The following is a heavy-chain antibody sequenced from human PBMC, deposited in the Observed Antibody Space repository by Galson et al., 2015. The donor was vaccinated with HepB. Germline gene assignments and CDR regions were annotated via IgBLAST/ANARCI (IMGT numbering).Heavy chain of an antibody. Sequence: SLRLSCAASGFTFSSYSMNWVRQAPGKGLEWVSSISSSSSYIYYADSVKGRFTISRDNAKNSLHLQMNSLRAEDTAVYYCASRGFGYYGMDVWGQGTTVTVSS. CDR1: GFTFSSYS. CDR2: ISSSSSYI. V-gene: IGHV3-21*01. D-gene: IGHD3-10*01. J-gene: IGHJ6*02. CDR3: ASRGFGYYGMDV.